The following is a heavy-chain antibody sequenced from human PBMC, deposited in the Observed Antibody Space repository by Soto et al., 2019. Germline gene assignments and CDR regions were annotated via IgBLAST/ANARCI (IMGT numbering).Heavy chain of an antibody. Sequence: GGSLRLSCAASGFTFSSYGMHWVRQAPGKGLEWVAVISYDGSNKYYADSVKGRFTISRDNSKNTLYLQMNSLRAEDTAVYYCAAYYYDSSGYFLVDYWGQGTLVTVSS. CDR3: AAYYYDSSGYFLVDY. D-gene: IGHD3-22*01. CDR1: GFTFSSYG. V-gene: IGHV3-30*03. J-gene: IGHJ4*02. CDR2: ISYDGSNK.